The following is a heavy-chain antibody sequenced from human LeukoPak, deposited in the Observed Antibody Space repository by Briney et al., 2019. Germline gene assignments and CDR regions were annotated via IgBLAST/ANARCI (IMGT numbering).Heavy chain of an antibody. Sequence: GGSLRLSCAASGFTFSSYWMHWVHHAPGKGLVWVSRINSDGSSTSYADSVKGRFTISRDNAKNTLYLQMNSLRAEDTAVYYCARESRYSSGYSFDYWGQGTLVTVSS. D-gene: IGHD3-22*01. CDR1: GFTFSSYW. J-gene: IGHJ4*02. V-gene: IGHV3-74*01. CDR3: ARESRYSSGYSFDY. CDR2: INSDGSST.